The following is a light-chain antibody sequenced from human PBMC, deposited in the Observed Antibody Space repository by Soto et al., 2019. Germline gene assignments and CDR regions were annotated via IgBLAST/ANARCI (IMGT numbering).Light chain of an antibody. V-gene: IGLV2-14*01. CDR2: EVS. CDR1: SSDVGGYNY. J-gene: IGLJ1*01. Sequence: QSALTQPASVSGSPGQSITISCTGTSSDVGGYNYVSWYQQHPGKAPKLMIYEVSNRPSGVSNRFSGSKSGNTASLTISGLQAEDEADYYCSSYTRGTTREGVFGTGTKVTVL. CDR3: SSYTRGTTREGV.